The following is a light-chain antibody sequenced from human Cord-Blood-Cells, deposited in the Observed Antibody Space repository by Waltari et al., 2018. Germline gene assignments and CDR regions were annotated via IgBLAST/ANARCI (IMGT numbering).Light chain of an antibody. V-gene: IGKV1-33*01. J-gene: IGKJ4*01. CDR2: DAS. Sequence: DIQMPQPPSSLSASVGDRVTITCQASQDISNYLNWYQQKPGKAPKRVIYDASNLETGVPTRFSGSGSGTDFTLTISSLQPEDIATYYCQQYDNLPPTLGCGTKVEIK. CDR1: QDISNY. CDR3: QQYDNLPPT.